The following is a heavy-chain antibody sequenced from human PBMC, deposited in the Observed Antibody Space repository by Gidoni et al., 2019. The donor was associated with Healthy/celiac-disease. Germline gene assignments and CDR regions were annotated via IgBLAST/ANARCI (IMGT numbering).Heavy chain of an antibody. D-gene: IGHD3-3*01. CDR2: IKSKTDGGTT. J-gene: IGHJ6*03. Sequence: IKSKTDGGTTDYAAPVKGRFTISRDDSKNTLYLQMNSLKTEDTAVYYCTTGSGDFWSGTPYYYYMDVWGKGTTVTVSS. V-gene: IGHV3-15*01. CDR3: TTGSGDFWSGTPYYYYMDV.